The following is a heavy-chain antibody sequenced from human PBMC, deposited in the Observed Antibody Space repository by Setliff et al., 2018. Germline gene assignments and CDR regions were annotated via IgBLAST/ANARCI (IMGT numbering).Heavy chain of an antibody. CDR1: GYTFTNYA. V-gene: IGHV7-4-1*02. J-gene: IGHJ6*03. CDR2: INTNTGNP. Sequence: ASVQVSCKASGYTFTNYAMTWMRQAPGQGLEYMGWINTNTGNPIYAQGFTGRFVFSLDTSVSTVYLQISSLKAEDSAVYYCARASRFGTTVWKGDYYMDVWGKGTTVTVSS. D-gene: IGHD4-4*01. CDR3: ARASRFGTTVWKGDYYMDV.